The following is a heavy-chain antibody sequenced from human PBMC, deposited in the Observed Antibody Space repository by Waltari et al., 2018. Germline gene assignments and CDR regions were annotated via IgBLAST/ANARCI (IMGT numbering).Heavy chain of an antibody. D-gene: IGHD1-26*01. V-gene: IGHV4-39*07. CDR3: ARGQVGAKTNTKFDY. CDR2: IYYSGST. Sequence: SGPGLVKPSETLSLTCTVSGGSISSSSYYWGWIRQPPGKGLEWIGSIYYSGSTYYNPSLKSRVTISVDTSKNQFSLKLSSVTAADTAVYYCARGQVGAKTNTKFDYWGQGTLVTVSS. CDR1: GGSISSSSYY. J-gene: IGHJ4*02.